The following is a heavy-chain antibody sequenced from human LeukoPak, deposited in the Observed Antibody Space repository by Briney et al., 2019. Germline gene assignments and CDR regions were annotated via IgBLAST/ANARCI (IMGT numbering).Heavy chain of an antibody. V-gene: IGHV1-69*13. Sequence: GASVKVSCKASGGTFSSYAISWVRQAPGQGLEWMGGIIPIFGTANYAQKFQGRVTITADESTSTAYMELSSLRSEDTAVYYCARGRDILTHLNAFDIWGQGTMVTVSS. CDR2: IIPIFGTA. CDR1: GGTFSSYA. J-gene: IGHJ3*02. D-gene: IGHD3-9*01. CDR3: ARGRDILTHLNAFDI.